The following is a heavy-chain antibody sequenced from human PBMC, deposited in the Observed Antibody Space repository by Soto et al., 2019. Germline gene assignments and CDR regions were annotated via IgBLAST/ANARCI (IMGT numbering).Heavy chain of an antibody. CDR3: ATRSDSSGYLFDY. CDR1: GGTFSSYA. J-gene: IGHJ4*02. Sequence: SVKVSCKASGGTFSSYAISWVRQAPGQGLEWMGGIIPIFGTANYAQKFQGRVTITADESTSTAYMELSSLRSEDTAVYYCATRSDSSGYLFDYWGQGTLVTVSS. D-gene: IGHD3-22*01. CDR2: IIPIFGTA. V-gene: IGHV1-69*13.